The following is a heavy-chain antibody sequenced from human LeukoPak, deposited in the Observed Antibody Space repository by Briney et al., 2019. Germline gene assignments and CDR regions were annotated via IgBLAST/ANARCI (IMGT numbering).Heavy chain of an antibody. Sequence: GGSLRLSCVASAFTFSKHPMSWVRQAPGNGLELVSAINERGDITKYADSVMRRFTISRDNSKNTHYLQMNSLRAEDTAVYYCARGDDISPGRVLEYWGRGTLVTVSS. D-gene: IGHD3-9*01. CDR3: ARGDDISPGRVLEY. CDR1: AFTFSKHP. V-gene: IGHV3-23*01. J-gene: IGHJ4*02. CDR2: INERGDIT.